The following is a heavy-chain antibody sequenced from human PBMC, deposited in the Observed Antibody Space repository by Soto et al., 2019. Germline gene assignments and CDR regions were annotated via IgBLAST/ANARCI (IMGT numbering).Heavy chain of an antibody. Sequence: QVQLVQSGAEVKKPGASVKVSCKASGYTFTSHYMHWVRQAPGQGLEWMGIINPNGENTGYAQKFKGRITMTRDTSTSTVYMELSNLRSEDTAVYYCARAGRLMVYALEYWGQGTLLTVSS. J-gene: IGHJ4*02. CDR3: ARAGRLMVYALEY. D-gene: IGHD2-8*01. CDR2: INPNGENT. CDR1: GYTFTSHY. V-gene: IGHV1-46*01.